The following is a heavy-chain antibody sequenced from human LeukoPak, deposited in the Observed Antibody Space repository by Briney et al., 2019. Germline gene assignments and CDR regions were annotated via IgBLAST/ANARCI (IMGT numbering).Heavy chain of an antibody. V-gene: IGHV1-46*03. D-gene: IGHD1-26*01. J-gene: IGHJ4*02. CDR3: AMGARRLAIDY. CDR1: GYTFTSYY. CDR2: INPSGGST. Sequence: ASVKVSCKASGYTFTSYYMHWVRQAPGQGLEWMGIINPSGGSTSYAQKFQGRVTMTRDTSTSTVYMELSSLRSEDTVVYYCAMGARRLAIDYWGQGTLVTVSS.